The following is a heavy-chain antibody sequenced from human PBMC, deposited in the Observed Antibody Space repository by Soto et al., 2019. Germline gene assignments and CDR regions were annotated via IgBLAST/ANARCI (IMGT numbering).Heavy chain of an antibody. CDR1: GGSISSYY. CDR3: AGDFLSSGWFH. Sequence: SETLSLTCTVSGGSISSYYWSWIRQPPGKGLEWIGYIYYSGSTNYNPSLKSRVTISVDTSKNQFSLKLSSVTAADTAVYYCAGDFLSSGWFHWGQGTLVTVSS. V-gene: IGHV4-59*01. D-gene: IGHD6-19*01. CDR2: IYYSGST. J-gene: IGHJ4*02.